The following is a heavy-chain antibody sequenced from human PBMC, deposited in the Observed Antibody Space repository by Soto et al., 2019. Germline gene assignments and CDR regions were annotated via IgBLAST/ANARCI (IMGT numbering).Heavy chain of an antibody. CDR2: IIPLFGTP. J-gene: IGHJ4*02. V-gene: IGHV1-69*01. Sequence: QVQLVQSGAEVKKPGSSVKVSCKASGGIFSTYAISWLRQAPGQGLEWMGGIIPLFGTPNYAQRLQGRVTITADESTSTAYMELSRLRSEDTAGYYCARDRDDYGAGNYYNRIDFWGQGTLVTVSS. CDR3: ARDRDDYGAGNYYNRIDF. D-gene: IGHD3-10*01. CDR1: GGIFSTYA.